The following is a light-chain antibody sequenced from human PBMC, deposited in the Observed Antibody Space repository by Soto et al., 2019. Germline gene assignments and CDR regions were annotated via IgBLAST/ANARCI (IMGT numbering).Light chain of an antibody. CDR3: HQGDSFPII. Sequence: DIQMTQSPSSVSASVGDRVTITCRASQSISSSLAWYQQKPGTVPKLLVYAASSLQSGVPPRFIGSGACTEFILSITSLQPEDFGTYYWHQGDSFPIIFGQGT. CDR1: QSISSS. J-gene: IGKJ5*01. CDR2: AAS. V-gene: IGKV1-12*01.